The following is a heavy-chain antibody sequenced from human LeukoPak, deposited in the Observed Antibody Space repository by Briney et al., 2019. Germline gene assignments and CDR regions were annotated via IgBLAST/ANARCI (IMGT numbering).Heavy chain of an antibody. Sequence: ASVKVSCKASGYIFTSYGISWVRQAPGQGLEWMGWISAYNGNTNYAQKLQGRVTMTTDTSTSTAYMELRSLRSDDTAVYYCATIAAAGTLLDYWGQGTLVTVSS. CDR3: ATIAAAGTLLDY. J-gene: IGHJ4*02. CDR1: GYIFTSYG. CDR2: ISAYNGNT. V-gene: IGHV1-18*01. D-gene: IGHD6-13*01.